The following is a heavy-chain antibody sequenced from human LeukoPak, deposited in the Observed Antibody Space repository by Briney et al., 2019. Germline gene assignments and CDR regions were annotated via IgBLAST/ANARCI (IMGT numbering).Heavy chain of an antibody. D-gene: IGHD3-10*01. CDR2: TYYRSKWYN. V-gene: IGHV6-1*01. J-gene: IGHJ5*02. CDR1: GDSVSSNSAA. CDR3: ARGPDYLFGELSGWFDP. Sequence: SQTLSLTCAISGDSVSSNSAAWNWVRQSPSRGLEWLGRTYYRSKWYNDYAVSVKSRITINPDTSKNQFSLQLNSVTPEDTAVYYCARGPDYLFGELSGWFDPWGQGTLVTVSS.